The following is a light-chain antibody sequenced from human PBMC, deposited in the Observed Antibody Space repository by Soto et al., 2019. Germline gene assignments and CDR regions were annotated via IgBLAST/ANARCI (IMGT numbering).Light chain of an antibody. CDR1: QSIGSW. CDR3: QQYNSYSPLT. CDR2: DAS. V-gene: IGKV1-5*01. J-gene: IGKJ4*01. Sequence: DIQMTQSPSSLSASVGDRVTITCRASQSIGSWLAWYQQKPGKAPKLLIFDASNLEVGVPTSFSGSGSGTEFTLTIRSLQPDDFATYYCQQYNSYSPLTFGGGTTGDIK.